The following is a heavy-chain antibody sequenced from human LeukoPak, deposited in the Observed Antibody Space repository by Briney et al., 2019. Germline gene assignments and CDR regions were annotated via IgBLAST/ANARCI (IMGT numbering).Heavy chain of an antibody. CDR1: GFTFSSYS. J-gene: IGHJ4*02. D-gene: IGHD4-17*01. CDR3: ARTPTVTTQIGY. CDR2: ISSSSSYI. Sequence: GGSLRLSCAASGFTFSSYSMNWVRQAPGKGLEWVSSISSSSSYIYYADSVKGRFTISRDNAKNSLYLQMNSLRAEDTAVYHCARTPTVTTQIGYWGQGTLVTVSS. V-gene: IGHV3-21*01.